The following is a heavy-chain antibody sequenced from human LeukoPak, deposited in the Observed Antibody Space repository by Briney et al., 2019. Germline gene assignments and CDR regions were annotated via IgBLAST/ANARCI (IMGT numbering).Heavy chain of an antibody. CDR1: GFTFSSYS. D-gene: IGHD5-18*01. J-gene: IGHJ4*02. CDR3: ARDRRHTAMDVDY. V-gene: IGHV3-21*01. CDR2: ISSSSSYI. Sequence: GRSLRLSCAASGFTFSSYSMNWVRQAPGKGLEWVSSISSSSSYIYYADSVKGRFTISRDNAKNSLYLQMNSLRAEDTAVYYCARDRRHTAMDVDYWGQGTLVTVSS.